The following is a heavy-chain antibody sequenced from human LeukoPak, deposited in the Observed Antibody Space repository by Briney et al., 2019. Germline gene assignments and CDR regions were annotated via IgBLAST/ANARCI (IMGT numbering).Heavy chain of an antibody. D-gene: IGHD5-12*01. CDR1: GGSISSGGYY. V-gene: IGHV4-31*03. J-gene: IGHJ4*02. CDR2: IYYSGST. Sequence: SETLSLTCTVSGGSISSGGYYWSWIRQHPGKGLEWSGYIYYSGSTYYNPSLKSRVTISVDTSKNQFSLKLSSVTAADTAVYYCATGRGYSGYDLEGGFDYWGQGTLVTVSS. CDR3: ATGRGYSGYDLEGGFDY.